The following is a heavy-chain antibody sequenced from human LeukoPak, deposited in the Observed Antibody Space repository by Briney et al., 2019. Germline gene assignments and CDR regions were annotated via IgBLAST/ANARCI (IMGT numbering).Heavy chain of an antibody. CDR2: IYHSGST. D-gene: IGHD1-26*01. V-gene: IGHV4-30-2*01. Sequence: SETLSLTCTVSGGSISSGGYYWSWIRQPPGKGLEWIGYIYHSGSTYYNPSLKSRVTISVDRSKNQFSLKLSSVTAADTAVYYCARNRELLDYWGQGTLVTVSS. CDR3: ARNRELLDY. CDR1: GGSISSGGYY. J-gene: IGHJ4*02.